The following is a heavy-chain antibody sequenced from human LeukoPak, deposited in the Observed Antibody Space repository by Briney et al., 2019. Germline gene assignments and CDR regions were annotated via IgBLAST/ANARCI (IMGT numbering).Heavy chain of an antibody. CDR3: TTDSLSGYSYGRLDY. Sequence: SGGSLRLSCAASGFTFSNAWMSWVRQAPGKGLEWVGRIKSKTDGGTTDYAAPVKGRFTISRDDSKNTLYLQMNSLKTEDTAVYYCTTDSLSGYSYGRLDYWGQGTLVTVSS. J-gene: IGHJ4*02. CDR1: GFTFSNAW. CDR2: IKSKTDGGTT. V-gene: IGHV3-15*01. D-gene: IGHD5-18*01.